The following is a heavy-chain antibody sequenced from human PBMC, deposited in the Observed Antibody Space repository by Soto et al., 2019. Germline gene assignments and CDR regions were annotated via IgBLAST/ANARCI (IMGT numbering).Heavy chain of an antibody. D-gene: IGHD3-3*01. J-gene: IGHJ5*02. Sequence: GGSLRLSCAASGFTVSSNYMSWVRQAPGKGLEWVSVIYSGGSTYYADSVKGRFTISRHNSKNTLYLQMNSLRAEDTAVYYCARGYYDFWSGYYTPNWFDPWGQGTLVTVSS. CDR1: GFTVSSNY. V-gene: IGHV3-53*04. CDR2: IYSGGST. CDR3: ARGYYDFWSGYYTPNWFDP.